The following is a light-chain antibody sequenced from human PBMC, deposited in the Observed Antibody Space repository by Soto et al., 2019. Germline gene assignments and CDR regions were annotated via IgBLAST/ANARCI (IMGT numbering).Light chain of an antibody. V-gene: IGLV4-69*01. CDR2: VKSDGSH. Sequence: QSVLTQSPSASASLGASVKLTCTLTSGHTTYAIAWHQQRPEKGPRYLMKVKSDGSHIKGDGIPDRFSGSSSGAERYLTISRLQSEDEADYYCQTWGTGVDWVFGGGTKLTVL. CDR3: QTWGTGVDWV. J-gene: IGLJ3*02. CDR1: SGHTTYA.